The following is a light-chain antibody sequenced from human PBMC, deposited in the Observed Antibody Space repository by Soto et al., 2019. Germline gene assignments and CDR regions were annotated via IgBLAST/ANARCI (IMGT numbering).Light chain of an antibody. Sequence: QSALTQPASVSGPPGQSITISCTGTSSDVGGYNAVSWYQQHPGKAPKLMISEVSNRPSGVSNRFSGSKSGNTASLTISGLQAEDEADYYCSSYTSSSTLWVFGGGTKLTVL. V-gene: IGLV2-14*01. J-gene: IGLJ3*02. CDR2: EVS. CDR1: SSDVGGYNA. CDR3: SSYTSSSTLWV.